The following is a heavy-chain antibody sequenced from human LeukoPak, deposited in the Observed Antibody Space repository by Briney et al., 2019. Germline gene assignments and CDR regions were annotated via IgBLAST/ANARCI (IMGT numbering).Heavy chain of an antibody. D-gene: IGHD5-12*01. J-gene: IGHJ5*02. CDR1: GGTFSSYA. CDR3: ARGVATTNWFDR. CDR2: IIPIFGIA. Sequence: SVKVSCKASGGTFSSYAISWVRQAPGQGLEWMGRIIPIFGIANYAQKFQGRVTITADKSTSTAYMELSSLRSEDTAVYYCARGVATTNWFDRWGQGTLVTVSS. V-gene: IGHV1-69*04.